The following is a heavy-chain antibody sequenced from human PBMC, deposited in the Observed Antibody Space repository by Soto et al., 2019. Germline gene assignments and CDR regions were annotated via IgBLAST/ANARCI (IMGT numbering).Heavy chain of an antibody. J-gene: IGHJ4*02. D-gene: IGHD3-10*01. V-gene: IGHV3-33*01. CDR1: GFTFSSYG. CDR3: ARAWELQGFDY. CDR2: IWYDGSNK. Sequence: GGSLRLSCAASGFTFSSYGMHWVRQAPGKGLEWVAVIWYDGSNKYYADSVKGRFTISRDNSKNTLYLQMNSLRAEDTAVYYCARAWELQGFDYWGQGTLVTVSS.